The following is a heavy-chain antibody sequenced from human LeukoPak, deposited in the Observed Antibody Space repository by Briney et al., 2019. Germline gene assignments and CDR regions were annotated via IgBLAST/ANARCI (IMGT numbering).Heavy chain of an antibody. Sequence: SETLSLTCTVSGGSISSSSDYWGGIRQAPGKGLEWIGSIYYHENTYYNSSLKSRVTISVDTSKNQFSLKLNSVTAADTAVYFCARRAYSAAYWKHFDYWGQGTLVTVSS. CDR1: GGSISSSSDY. D-gene: IGHD1-1*01. CDR2: IYYHENT. V-gene: IGHV4-39*01. J-gene: IGHJ4*02. CDR3: ARRAYSAAYWKHFDY.